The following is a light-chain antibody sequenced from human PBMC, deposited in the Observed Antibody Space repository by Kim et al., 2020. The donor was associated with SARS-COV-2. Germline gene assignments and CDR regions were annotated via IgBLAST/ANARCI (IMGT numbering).Light chain of an antibody. CDR2: DVT. V-gene: IGLV2-14*03. CDR1: SSDVGGYNY. J-gene: IGLJ1*01. Sequence: QSALTQPASVSGSPGQPITISCTGTSSDVGGYNYVSWYQQYPGKAPKLMLYDVTKRPSGVSNRFSGSKSGNTASLTISGLQAEDEADYYCSSYRSSGYVFGTGTKVT. CDR3: SSYRSSGYV.